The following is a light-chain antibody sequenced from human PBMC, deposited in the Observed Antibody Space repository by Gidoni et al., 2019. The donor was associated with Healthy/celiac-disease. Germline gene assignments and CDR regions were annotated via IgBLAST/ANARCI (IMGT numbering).Light chain of an antibody. V-gene: IGLV1-51*02. Sequence: QSVLTQPPSVSAAPGQKVTISCSGSSSTIGNNYVSWYQQRPGTAPKLLLYENNKRPSVIPDRFSGSKSGTSATLGITGLQTGDEADYYCGTWDSSLSANWVFGGGTKRTVL. CDR3: GTWDSSLSANWV. J-gene: IGLJ3*02. CDR1: SSTIGNNY. CDR2: ENN.